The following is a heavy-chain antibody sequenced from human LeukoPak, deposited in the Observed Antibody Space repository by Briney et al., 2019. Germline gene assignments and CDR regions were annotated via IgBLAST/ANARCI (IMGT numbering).Heavy chain of an antibody. Sequence: GASVKVPCKASGYTFTSYGISWVRQAPGQGLEWMGWISAYNGNTNYAQKLQGRVTMTTDTSTSTAYMELRSLRSDDTAVYYCARVEESSGYPYPDDYWGQGTLVTVSS. V-gene: IGHV1-18*01. J-gene: IGHJ4*02. CDR1: GYTFTSYG. CDR2: ISAYNGNT. D-gene: IGHD3-22*01. CDR3: ARVEESSGYPYPDDY.